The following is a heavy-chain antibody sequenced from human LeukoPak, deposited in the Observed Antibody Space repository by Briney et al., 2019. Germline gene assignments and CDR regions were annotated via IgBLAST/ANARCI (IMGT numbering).Heavy chain of an antibody. V-gene: IGHV4-59*01. CDR3: ARVYPSIAARGAFDI. Sequence: SETLSLTCTVSGGSISSYYWSWIRQPPGKGLEWIGYIYYSGSTNYNPSLKSRVTISVDTSKNQFSLKLSSVTAADTAVYYCARVYPSIAARGAFDIWGQGTMVTVSS. CDR1: GGSISSYY. J-gene: IGHJ3*02. CDR2: IYYSGST. D-gene: IGHD6-6*01.